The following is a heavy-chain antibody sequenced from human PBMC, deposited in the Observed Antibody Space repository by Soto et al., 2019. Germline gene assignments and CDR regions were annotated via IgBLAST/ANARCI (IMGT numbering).Heavy chain of an antibody. CDR1: GGSVSSGDYY. J-gene: IGHJ6*02. D-gene: IGHD6-19*01. CDR2: IYFNGST. Sequence: SATLSLTCTVSGGSVSSGDYYWSWIRQPPGKGMEWLGFIYFNGSTNYNPSLKSRVTISSDTSKNQFSLRLTSMTAADTAVYFCARERPRTIYNSDSYYYGFDVWGQGTTAPVSS. V-gene: IGHV4-61*08. CDR3: ARERPRTIYNSDSYYYGFDV.